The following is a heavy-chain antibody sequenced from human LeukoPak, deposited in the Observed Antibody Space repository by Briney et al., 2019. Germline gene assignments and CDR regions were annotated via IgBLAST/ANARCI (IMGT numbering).Heavy chain of an antibody. Sequence: SETLSLTCAVYGESFAGYYWTWIRQPPGKGLEWIGEVNHNGNTNYNPSLKSRVTVSADTSKNQFSLKLNSVTAADTAVYFCARAREGVAIDYWGQGTLVTVSS. D-gene: IGHD5-12*01. CDR2: VNHNGNT. CDR1: GESFAGYY. V-gene: IGHV4-34*01. J-gene: IGHJ4*02. CDR3: ARAREGVAIDY.